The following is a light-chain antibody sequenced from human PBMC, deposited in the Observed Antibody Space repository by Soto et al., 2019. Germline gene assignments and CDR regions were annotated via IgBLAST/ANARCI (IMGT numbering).Light chain of an antibody. J-gene: IGLJ1*01. CDR3: CSYAGSYTYV. CDR1: SSDIASYKF. Sequence: QSALTQPASVSGSPGQSITISCTGTSSDIASYKFVSWFQHHPGKAPKLLIYEVSKRPSGVPDRFSGSKSGNTASLTISGLQAEDEADYYCCSYAGSYTYVFGTGTKVTVL. V-gene: IGLV2-11*01. CDR2: EVS.